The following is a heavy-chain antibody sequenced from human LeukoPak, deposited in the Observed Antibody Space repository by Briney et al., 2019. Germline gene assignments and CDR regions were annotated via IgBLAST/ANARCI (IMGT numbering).Heavy chain of an antibody. J-gene: IGHJ6*03. CDR1: GGSISSYY. Sequence: SETLSHTCTVSGGSISSYYWSWIRQPAGKGLEWIGRIYTSGSTNYNPSLKSRVTMSVDTSKNQFSLKLSSVTAADTAVYYCARELPDPTYYYGSGSSLRYYYYYMDVWGKGTTVTVSS. CDR3: ARELPDPTYYYGSGSSLRYYYYYMDV. D-gene: IGHD3-10*01. CDR2: IYTSGST. V-gene: IGHV4-4*07.